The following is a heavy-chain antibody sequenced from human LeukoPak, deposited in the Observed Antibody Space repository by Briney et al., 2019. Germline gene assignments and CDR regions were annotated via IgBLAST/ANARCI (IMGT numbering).Heavy chain of an antibody. CDR2: ISAYNGNT. V-gene: IGHV1-18*01. D-gene: IGHD4-17*01. J-gene: IGHJ6*03. CDR1: GYTFTSYG. Sequence: GASVKVSCKTSGYTFTSYGISWVRQAPGQGLEWMGWISAYNGNTYYAQSLQGRVTMTTDTSTSTAYMELRSLRSDDTAVYYCAKTTVTSEDYYYYYMDVWGKGTTVTVSS. CDR3: AKTTVTSEDYYYYYMDV.